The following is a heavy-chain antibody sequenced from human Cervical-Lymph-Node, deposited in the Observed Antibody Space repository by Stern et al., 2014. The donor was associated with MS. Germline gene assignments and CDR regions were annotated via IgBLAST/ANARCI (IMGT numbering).Heavy chain of an antibody. V-gene: IGHV3-30*09. CDR2: IAHDGSNK. CDR1: GSTFSKSA. J-gene: IGHJ6*02. Sequence: VQLVESGGGVVPPGRSLRLSCADSGSTFSKSAMHWVRPAPGKGLEWGAVIAHDGSNKQYGDSVKGRLAISRDNSRNTLSLEIYSLRAEDTAVYYCVRTESFYYYDGMDVWGHGTTVIVSS. CDR3: VRTESFYYYDGMDV.